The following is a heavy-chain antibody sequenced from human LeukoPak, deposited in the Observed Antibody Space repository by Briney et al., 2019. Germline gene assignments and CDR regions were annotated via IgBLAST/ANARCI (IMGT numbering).Heavy chain of an antibody. Sequence: ASVKVSCKASGYTFTGYYMHWVRQAPGQGLEWMGWINPNSGGTNYAQKFQGRVTITRDTSISTDYMELSRLRYDDTAVYYCPKTLSRGYYDFWSGYYERDYYYYYCMDVWGQGTTVTVSS. V-gene: IGHV1-2*02. CDR2: INPNSGGT. D-gene: IGHD3-3*01. CDR1: GYTFTGYY. CDR3: PKTLSRGYYDFWSGYYERDYYYYYCMDV. J-gene: IGHJ6*02.